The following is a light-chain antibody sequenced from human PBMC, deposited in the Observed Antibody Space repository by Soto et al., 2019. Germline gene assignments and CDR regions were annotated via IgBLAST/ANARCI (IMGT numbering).Light chain of an antibody. V-gene: IGKV1-5*03. CDR3: QQYNSYSEA. CDR2: QAS. Sequence: DIQMTQSPATLSVSVGDRVSITCRASQSISSWLAWYQQKPGKAPKLLIYQASTLESGVPSNFSGSGSGTEFTLTISSLQPEDFATYYCQQYNSYSEAFGQGTKVDIK. J-gene: IGKJ1*01. CDR1: QSISSW.